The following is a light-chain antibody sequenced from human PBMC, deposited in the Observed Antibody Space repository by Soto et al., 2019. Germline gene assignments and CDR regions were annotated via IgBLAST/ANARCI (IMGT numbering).Light chain of an antibody. V-gene: IGLV1-47*01. Sequence: QSVLTQPPSASGTPGQRVTISCSGSSSNIGSNYVYWYQQLPGAAAKLLIYRNNHRPSGVPARFSGSKTGTSAALPISGLRSEDEADDYCAAWDDSLSGFYVFGTGTKLTVL. CDR1: SSNIGSNY. CDR2: RNN. CDR3: AAWDDSLSGFYV. J-gene: IGLJ1*01.